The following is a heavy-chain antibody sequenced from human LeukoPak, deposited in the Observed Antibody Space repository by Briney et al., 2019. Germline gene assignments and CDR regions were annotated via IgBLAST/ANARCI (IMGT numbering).Heavy chain of an antibody. V-gene: IGHV1-18*01. CDR1: GYTFTSYG. J-gene: IGHJ6*02. D-gene: IGHD6-13*01. CDR2: ISAYNGNT. Sequence: ASVKVSCKASGYTFTSYGISWVRQAPGQGLEWMGWISAYNGNTNYAQKLQGRVTMTTDKSTSTAYMELRSLRSDDTAVYYCARVGAVRAAAGTRYYYYGMDVWGQGTTVTVSS. CDR3: ARVGAVRAAAGTRYYYYGMDV.